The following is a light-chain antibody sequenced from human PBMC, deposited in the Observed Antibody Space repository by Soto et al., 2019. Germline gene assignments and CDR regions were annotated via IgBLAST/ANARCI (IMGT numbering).Light chain of an antibody. V-gene: IGKV1-5*01. Sequence: DSQMTQSPSTLSASVGDRVTITCRASQSISSWLAWYQQKPGKAPKLLIYAASTLQSGVPSRFSGSGSETEFTLTITSLQPEDSATYYCQQRNSYPRTFGQGTKVDIK. CDR2: AAS. CDR3: QQRNSYPRT. CDR1: QSISSW. J-gene: IGKJ2*01.